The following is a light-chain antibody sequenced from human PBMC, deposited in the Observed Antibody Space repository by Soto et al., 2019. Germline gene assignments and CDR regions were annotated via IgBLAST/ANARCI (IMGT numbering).Light chain of an antibody. CDR1: QSVSSN. CDR2: GAS. J-gene: IGKJ1*01. Sequence: EIVMTQSPATLSVSPGERATLSCRASQSVSSNLAWYQQKPGQAPRLLIYGASTRATGIPARFSGSGSGTEFTPTISSLQSEDFAVYYCHQYDNLWTFGQGTKVDIK. V-gene: IGKV3D-15*01. CDR3: HQYDNLWT.